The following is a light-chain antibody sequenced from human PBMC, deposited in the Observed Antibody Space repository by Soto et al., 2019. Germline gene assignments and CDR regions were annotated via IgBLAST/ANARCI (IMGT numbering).Light chain of an antibody. CDR3: ASYRSTSTLGV. V-gene: IGLV2-14*03. CDR1: GSD. J-gene: IGLJ3*02. Sequence: QSALTQPASVSGSPGQSITISCTGAGSDVSWYQHHPGKAPKLIIFDVSNRASGISDRFSGSKSGNTASLTISGLRAEDEAGYYCASYRSTSTLGVFGGGTKLTVL. CDR2: DVS.